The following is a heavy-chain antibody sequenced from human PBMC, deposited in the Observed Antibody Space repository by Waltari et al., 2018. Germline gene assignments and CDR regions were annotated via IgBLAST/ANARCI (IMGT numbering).Heavy chain of an antibody. V-gene: IGHV3-30-3*01. J-gene: IGHJ4*02. D-gene: IGHD1-26*01. CDR1: GFPFSSYA. Sequence: QVQLVESGGGVVQPGRSLRLSCAASGFPFSSYAMHWVRTAPGKGLEWVAVISYDGSNKYYADSVKGRFTISRDNSKNTLYLQMNSLRAEDTAVYYCARDRGGEIVGAILYYFDYWGQGTLVTVSS. CDR2: ISYDGSNK. CDR3: ARDRGGEIVGAILYYFDY.